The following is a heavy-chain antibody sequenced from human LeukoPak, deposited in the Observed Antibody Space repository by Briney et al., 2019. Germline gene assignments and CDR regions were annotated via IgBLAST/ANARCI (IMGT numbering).Heavy chain of an antibody. CDR2: ISHSGSA. CDR1: GGSVNSHQ. V-gene: IGHV4-59*02. Sequence: SETLSLTCSVSGGSVNSHQWAWIRQPPGKGLEWIAYISHSGSAYYNSSLKSRVTISVDTSKSQFSLKLSSVTAADTAVYFCARRWTNSEHYNVLDPWGQGTLVTVSS. J-gene: IGHJ5*02. D-gene: IGHD2-8*01. CDR3: ARRWTNSEHYNVLDP.